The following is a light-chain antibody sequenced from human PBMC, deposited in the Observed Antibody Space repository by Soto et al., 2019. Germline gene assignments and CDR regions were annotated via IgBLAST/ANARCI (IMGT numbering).Light chain of an antibody. J-gene: IGKJ1*01. V-gene: IGKV3-20*01. Sequence: IVLTQSPGTLSLSPGERATLSCRASQSVSSSYLAWYPQKPGQAPRLIIYGASSRATGIPDRFSGSGSGTDFTLTISRLEPEDFAVYYCQQYGSSPQTFGQGTKVEIK. CDR3: QQYGSSPQT. CDR1: QSVSSSY. CDR2: GAS.